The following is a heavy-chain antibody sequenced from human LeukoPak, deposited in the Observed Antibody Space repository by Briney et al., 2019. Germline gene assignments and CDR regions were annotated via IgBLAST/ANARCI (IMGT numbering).Heavy chain of an antibody. CDR3: ARANPQQQLAFDY. D-gene: IGHD6-13*01. CDR1: GGSFSGYY. V-gene: IGHV4-34*01. J-gene: IGHJ4*02. Sequence: SETLSLTCAVYGGSFSGYYWSWIRQPPGKGLEWIGEINHSGSTNYNPSLKSRVTISVDTSKNKSSLKMSSVTAADTAVYYCARANPQQQLAFDYWGQGTLVTVSS. CDR2: INHSGST.